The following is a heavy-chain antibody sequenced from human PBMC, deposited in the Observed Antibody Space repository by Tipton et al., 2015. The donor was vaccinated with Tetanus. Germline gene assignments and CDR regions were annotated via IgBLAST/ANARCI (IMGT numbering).Heavy chain of an antibody. Sequence: TLSLTCTVSGVSISGYYWSWIRQPAGKGLEWIGRVDRSGTTTYNPSLKGRVTMSLDTSKNQFPLKLTSVTAADTAMYYCARGSDIVVVPGVTRADWFDPWGQGTLVTVSS. D-gene: IGHD2-2*01. CDR2: VDRSGTT. CDR3: ARGSDIVVVPGVTRADWFDP. J-gene: IGHJ5*02. V-gene: IGHV4-4*07. CDR1: GVSISGYY.